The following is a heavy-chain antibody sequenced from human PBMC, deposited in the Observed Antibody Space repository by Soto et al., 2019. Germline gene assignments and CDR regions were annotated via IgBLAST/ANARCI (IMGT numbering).Heavy chain of an antibody. D-gene: IGHD6-25*01. V-gene: IGHV3-23*01. CDR2: ISGGGSIT. J-gene: IGHJ4*02. Sequence: EVQLLESGGDLVQPGGSLRLSCAASGFTFTNYAMTWVRQAPGKGLEWVSTISGGGSITYYADSLKGRFTISRDNSKDSLDLQLNRLRAEEAAVYYCAKTIRGGYLSRGDYFDYWVQGTLVTVSS. CDR3: AKTIRGGYLSRGDYFDY. CDR1: GFTFTNYA.